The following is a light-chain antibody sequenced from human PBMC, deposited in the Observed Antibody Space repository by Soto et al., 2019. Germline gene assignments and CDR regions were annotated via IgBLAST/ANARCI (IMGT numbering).Light chain of an antibody. J-gene: IGKJ2*01. CDR3: QQYGSSPYT. V-gene: IGKV3-20*01. CDR2: GAS. CDR1: QSVSSTY. Sequence: EIVLTQSPGTLSLSPGERATLSCRASQSVSSTYLAWYQQKPGQAPRLLIYGASNRATDIPDRFSGSGSGTDFTLTINRLEPGDFAVYYCQQYGSSPYTFGQGTKLEIK.